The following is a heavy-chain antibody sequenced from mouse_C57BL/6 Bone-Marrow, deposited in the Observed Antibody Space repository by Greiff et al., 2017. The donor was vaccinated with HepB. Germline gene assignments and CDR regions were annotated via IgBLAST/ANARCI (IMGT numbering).Heavy chain of an antibody. J-gene: IGHJ2*01. V-gene: IGHV1-72*01. Sequence: VQLQQPGAELVKPGASVKLSCKASGYTFTSYWMHWVKQRPGRGLEWIGRIDPNSGGTKYNEKFKSKATLTGDNPSSTAYMQLSSLTSEDSAVYYCARGGWLLRYYFDYWGQGTTLTVSS. D-gene: IGHD2-3*01. CDR2: IDPNSGGT. CDR1: GYTFTSYW. CDR3: ARGGWLLRYYFDY.